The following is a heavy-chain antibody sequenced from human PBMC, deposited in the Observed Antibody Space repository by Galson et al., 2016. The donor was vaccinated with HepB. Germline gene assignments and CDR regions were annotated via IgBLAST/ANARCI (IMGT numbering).Heavy chain of an antibody. J-gene: IGHJ4*02. CDR3: ARARYGSSGYCDY. CDR2: VNTRGAST. V-gene: IGHV1-46*03. Sequence: SVKVSCKASEYSFTNYYIHWVRQAPGQELQGMGIVNTRGASTTYTQNLKGRVTMTRDTSANTVYMELSSLRFEDTAVYCCARARYGSSGYCDYWGQGTLVAVSS. D-gene: IGHD3-22*01. CDR1: EYSFTNYY.